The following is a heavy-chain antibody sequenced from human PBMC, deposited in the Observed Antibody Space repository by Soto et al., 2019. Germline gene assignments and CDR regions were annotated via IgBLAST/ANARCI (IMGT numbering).Heavy chain of an antibody. CDR2: ISGSGDST. D-gene: IGHD3-16*01. V-gene: IGHV3-23*01. Sequence: EVQLLESGGGLVQPGGSLRLSCAASGLTFSNHAMNWVRQAPGKGLEWVSVISGSGDSTYYADYVQCRFTISRDNSKNTLYLRMDSLIVDDTAVYYCAQRIGGIVQYVLDVWGQGTPVTVSS. CDR3: AQRIGGIVQYVLDV. J-gene: IGHJ6*02. CDR1: GLTFSNHA.